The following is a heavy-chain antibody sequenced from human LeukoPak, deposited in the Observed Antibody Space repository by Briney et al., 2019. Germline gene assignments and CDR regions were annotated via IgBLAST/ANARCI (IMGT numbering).Heavy chain of an antibody. CDR1: GFTFSSYE. D-gene: IGHD3-10*02. CDR2: ISSSGSTI. J-gene: IGHJ6*04. V-gene: IGHV3-48*03. CDR3: AELGITMIGGV. Sequence: GGSLRLSCAASGFTFSSYEMNWVRQAPGKGLEWVSYISSSGSTIYYADSVKGRFTISRDNSKNSLYLQMNSLRAEDTAVYYCAELGITMIGGVWGKGTTVTISS.